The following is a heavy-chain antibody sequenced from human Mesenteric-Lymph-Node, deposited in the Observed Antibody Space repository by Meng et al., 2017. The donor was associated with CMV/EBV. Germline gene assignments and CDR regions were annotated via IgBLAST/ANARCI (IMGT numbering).Heavy chain of an antibody. CDR3: ARSGYCSSTSCAYYFQH. Sequence: YTFTSYAMHWVRQAPGQRLEWMGWINAGNGNTKYSQKFQGRVTITRDTSASTAYMELSSLRSEDTAVYYCARSGYCSSTSCAYYFQHWGQGTLVTVSS. CDR1: YTFTSYA. D-gene: IGHD2-2*01. CDR2: INAGNGNT. J-gene: IGHJ1*01. V-gene: IGHV1-3*01.